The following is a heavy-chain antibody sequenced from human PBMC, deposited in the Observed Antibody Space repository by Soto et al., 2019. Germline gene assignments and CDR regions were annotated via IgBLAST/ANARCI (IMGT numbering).Heavy chain of an antibody. V-gene: IGHV3-11*01. CDR2: ISGSGRTT. CDR3: ARLPFPWGWFDP. CDR1: GIVFSDY. Sequence: QVQLVESGGGLVKPGGSLRLSCAASGIVFSDYMSWVRQAPGKGLEWLSYISGSGRTTYSADCVKGRFTISRDNATNSLYLQMNNVRTEDTAVYYCARLPFPWGWFDPWGQGTLVTVSS. J-gene: IGHJ5*02. D-gene: IGHD3-16*01.